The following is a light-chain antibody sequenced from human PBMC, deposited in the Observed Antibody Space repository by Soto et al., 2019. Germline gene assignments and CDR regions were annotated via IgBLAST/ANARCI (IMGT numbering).Light chain of an antibody. CDR1: SSNIGAGYD. CDR2: GNS. Sequence: QLVLTQPPSVSGAPGQRVTISCTGSSSNIGAGYDVHWYQQLPGTAPKLLIYGNSNRPSGVPDRFSGSKSGTSASLAITGRQAEDEADYYCQSYDSSLSGSVFGGGTKVTVL. CDR3: QSYDSSLSGSV. J-gene: IGLJ2*01. V-gene: IGLV1-40*01.